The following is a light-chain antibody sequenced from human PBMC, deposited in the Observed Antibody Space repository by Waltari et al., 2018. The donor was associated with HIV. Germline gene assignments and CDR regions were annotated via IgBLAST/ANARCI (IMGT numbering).Light chain of an antibody. J-gene: IGKJ2*01. CDR3: QQYYTIPHT. Sequence: DTVMTQSPDSLAVSLGERATVNCKSSQSVLSTSNNKNYFAWYQQKPGQPPELLIYWASTRESGVPDRFSGNGSGTDFTLTISSLQAEDVGLYYCQQYYTIPHTFGQGTKLEIK. CDR2: WAS. CDR1: QSVLSTSNNKNY. V-gene: IGKV4-1*01.